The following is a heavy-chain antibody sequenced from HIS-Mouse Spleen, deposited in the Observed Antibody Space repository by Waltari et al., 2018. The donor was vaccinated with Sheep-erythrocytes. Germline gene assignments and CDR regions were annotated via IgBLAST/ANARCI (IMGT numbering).Heavy chain of an antibody. V-gene: IGHV3-30*18. J-gene: IGHJ3*02. CDR2: ISYDGSNK. Sequence: QVQLVESGGGVVQPGRSLRLSCAASGFTFSSYGMHWVRQAPGKGLEWVAVISYDGSNKYYADSVKGRLTISRDNSKNTLYLQMNSLRAEDTAVYYCAKGDAMVYDAFDIWGQGTMVTVSS. D-gene: IGHD2-8*01. CDR3: AKGDAMVYDAFDI. CDR1: GFTFSSYG.